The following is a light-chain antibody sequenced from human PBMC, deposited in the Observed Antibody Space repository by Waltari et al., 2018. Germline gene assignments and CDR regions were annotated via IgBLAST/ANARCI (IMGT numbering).Light chain of an antibody. J-gene: IGKJ5*01. Sequence: EIVLTQSPDFQSVTPKEKVTITCRASQSIGSNLHWYQQKPDQSPKLRIKYASQSFSGVPSRFSGSGSGTDLTLTINSLEAEDAATYYCQQNHSPPHTFGPGTRLNIK. CDR3: QQNHSPPHT. V-gene: IGKV6-21*01. CDR2: YAS. CDR1: QSIGSN.